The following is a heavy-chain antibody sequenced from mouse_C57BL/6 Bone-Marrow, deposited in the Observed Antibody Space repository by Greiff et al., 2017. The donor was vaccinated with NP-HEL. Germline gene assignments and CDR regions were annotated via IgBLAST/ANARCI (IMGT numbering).Heavy chain of an antibody. CDR3: ARWCHSNHVGAMDY. CDR2: IYPGDGDT. CDR1: GYAFSSYW. J-gene: IGHJ4*01. Sequence: QVQLQQSGAELVKPGASVKISCKASGYAFSSYWMNWVKQRPGKGLEWIGQIYPGDGDTNYNGKFKGKATLTADNSSSTAYMQLSSLTTEDSAVYFCARWCHSNHVGAMDYWGQGTSVTVTS. V-gene: IGHV1-80*01. D-gene: IGHD2-5*01.